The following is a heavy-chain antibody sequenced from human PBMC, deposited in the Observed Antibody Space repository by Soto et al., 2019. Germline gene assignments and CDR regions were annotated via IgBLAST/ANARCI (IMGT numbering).Heavy chain of an antibody. D-gene: IGHD2-2*01. V-gene: IGHV3-48*02. J-gene: IGHJ6*02. Sequence: EVQLVESGGGLVQPGGSLRLSCAASGFTFSSYSMNWVRQAPGKGLEWVSYISSSSSTIYYADSVKGRFTISRDNAKNSLYLQMNRLRDEDTAVYYCSSGCSSTSCNGMDVWGQGTTVTVSS. CDR2: ISSSSSTI. CDR3: SSGCSSTSCNGMDV. CDR1: GFTFSSYS.